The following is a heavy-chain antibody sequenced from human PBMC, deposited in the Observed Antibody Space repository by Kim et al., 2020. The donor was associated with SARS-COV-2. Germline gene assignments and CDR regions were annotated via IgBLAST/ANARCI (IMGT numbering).Heavy chain of an antibody. CDR3: ASVAYSSGWYF. J-gene: IGHJ2*01. V-gene: IGHV4-39*07. CDR2: KYYSGSS. CDR1: GDSINNRIYY. Sequence: SETLSLTCSVSGDSINNRIYYWAWIRQSPGKGLEWIGCKYYSGSSHYKPSLKSRVTISLDTTKNQFSLNLKSVTAADTAVYYCASVAYSSGWYF. D-gene: IGHD6-25*01.